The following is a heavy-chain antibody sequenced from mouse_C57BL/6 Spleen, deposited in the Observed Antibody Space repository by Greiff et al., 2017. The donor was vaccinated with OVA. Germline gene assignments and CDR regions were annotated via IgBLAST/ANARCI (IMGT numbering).Heavy chain of an antibody. CDR3: AREDYLGWYFDV. CDR1: GYSITSGYY. Sequence: ESGPGLVKPSQSLSLTCSVTGYSITSGYYWHWIRQFPGNKLEWMGYISYDGSNNYNPSLKNRISITRDTSKNQFFLKLNSVTTEDTATYYCAREDYLGWYFDVWGTGTTVTVSS. D-gene: IGHD2-4*01. CDR2: ISYDGSN. J-gene: IGHJ1*03. V-gene: IGHV3-6*01.